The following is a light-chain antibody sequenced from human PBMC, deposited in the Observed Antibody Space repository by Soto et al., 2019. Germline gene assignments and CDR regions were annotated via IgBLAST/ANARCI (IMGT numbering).Light chain of an antibody. Sequence: QSALTQPASVSGSPGQSITISCTGTSSDVAFYNHVSWYQQLPGKAPKLMIYEVSHRPSGVSNRFSGSKSGNTASLTISGLQAEDEADYYCSSYTSSSSYVFGTGTKVTVL. CDR2: EVS. CDR1: SSDVAFYNH. CDR3: SSYTSSSSYV. J-gene: IGLJ1*01. V-gene: IGLV2-14*01.